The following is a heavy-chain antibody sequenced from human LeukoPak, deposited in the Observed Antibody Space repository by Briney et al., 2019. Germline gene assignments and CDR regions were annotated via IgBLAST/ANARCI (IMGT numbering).Heavy chain of an antibody. Sequence: SETLSFTCTVSGGSISSSSYYWGWIRQPPGKGLEWIGSIYYSGSTYYNPSLKSRVTISVDTSKNQFSLKLSSVTAADTAVYYSASYYYDSSAYYEPFDYWGQGTLVTVSS. J-gene: IGHJ4*02. V-gene: IGHV4-39*01. CDR2: IYYSGST. D-gene: IGHD3-22*01. CDR3: ASYYYDSSAYYEPFDY. CDR1: GGSISSSSYY.